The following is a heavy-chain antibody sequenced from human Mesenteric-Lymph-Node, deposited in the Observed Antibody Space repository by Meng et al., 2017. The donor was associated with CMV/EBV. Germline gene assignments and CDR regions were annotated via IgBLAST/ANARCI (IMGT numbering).Heavy chain of an antibody. CDR3: ARVPGFDP. Sequence: ASVKVSCKASGYTFTNYDINWVRQATGQGLEWMGWMNPNSGNTGYAHKFQGRVTMTRNTYINTAYMEVSSLRYEDTAVYYCARVPGFDPWGQGTLVTVSS. V-gene: IGHV1-8*01. CDR1: GYTFTNYD. CDR2: MNPNSGNT. J-gene: IGHJ5*02.